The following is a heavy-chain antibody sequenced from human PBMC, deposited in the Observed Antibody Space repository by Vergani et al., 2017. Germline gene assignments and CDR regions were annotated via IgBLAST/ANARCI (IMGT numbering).Heavy chain of an antibody. J-gene: IGHJ5*02. CDR2: ISGSGGST. D-gene: IGHD5-18*01. V-gene: IGHV3-23*04. CDR1: GFTFSSYA. Sequence: VQLVESGGGVVQPGRSLRLSCAASGFTFSSYAMSWVRQAPGKGLEWVSDISGSGGSTYYADSVKGRVTISRDNSKNTLYLQMKSLRAEDTAVYYCAKWGGYSSSFDPWGQGTLVTVSS. CDR3: AKWGGYSSSFDP.